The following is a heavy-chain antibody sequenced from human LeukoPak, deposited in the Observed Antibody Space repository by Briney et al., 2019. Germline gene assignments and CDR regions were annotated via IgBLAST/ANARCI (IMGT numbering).Heavy chain of an antibody. D-gene: IGHD3-22*01. J-gene: IGHJ4*02. CDR3: AKDSKGGYYSSSFDY. CDR2: ISGSGDGT. Sequence: QPGGSLRLSCAASGFTFSSYAMSWVRQAPGKGLEWVSVISGSGDGTYYADSVKGRFTISRDISKNTLYLQMNSLRAEDTAVYYCAKDSKGGYYSSSFDYWGQGTLVTVSS. CDR1: GFTFSSYA. V-gene: IGHV3-23*01.